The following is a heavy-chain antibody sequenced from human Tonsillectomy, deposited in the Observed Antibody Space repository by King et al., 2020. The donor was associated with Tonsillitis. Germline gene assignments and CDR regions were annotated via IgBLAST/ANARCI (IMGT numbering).Heavy chain of an antibody. V-gene: IGHV1-69*09. CDR1: GGTFSSYA. J-gene: IGHJ1*01. CDR3: AREGAVGYCGGDCDSAFQL. CDR2: IIPILGIA. Sequence: VQLVQSGAEVKKPGSSVKVSCKASGGTFSSYAISWVRQAPGQGLEWMGRIIPILGIANYAQKFQGRVTITADKSTSTAYMELSRLRSEDTAVYYVAREGAVGYCGGDCDSAFQLWGQGTLVTVSS. D-gene: IGHD2-21*02.